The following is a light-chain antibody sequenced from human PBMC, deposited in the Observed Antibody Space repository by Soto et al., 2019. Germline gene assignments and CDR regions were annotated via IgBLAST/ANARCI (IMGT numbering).Light chain of an antibody. V-gene: IGLV2-8*01. CDR2: DVS. CDR1: SSDIRNYNY. CDR3: GSYEGRNNYV. J-gene: IGLJ1*01. Sequence: QSVLTQPPSASGSPGQSVTISCTGTSSDIRNYNYASWYQQYPGKAPKLMIYDVSKRPSGVPDRFSGSRSGNTASLTVSGLQDEDEADYYCGSYEGRNNYVFGAGTKVTV.